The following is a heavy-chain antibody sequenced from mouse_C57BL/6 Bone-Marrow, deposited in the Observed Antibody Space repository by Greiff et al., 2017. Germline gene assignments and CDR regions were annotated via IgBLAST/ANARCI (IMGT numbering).Heavy chain of an antibody. Sequence: DVHLVESGGGLVQPGGSLKLSCAASGFTFSDYGMAWVRQAPRKGPEWVAFISNLAYSIYYADTVTGRFTISRENAKNTLYLEMSSLRSEDTAMYYCAREGNWDVGYWYFDVWGTGTTVTVSS. J-gene: IGHJ1*03. CDR3: AREGNWDVGYWYFDV. CDR1: GFTFSDYG. CDR2: ISNLAYSI. V-gene: IGHV5-15*01. D-gene: IGHD4-1*01.